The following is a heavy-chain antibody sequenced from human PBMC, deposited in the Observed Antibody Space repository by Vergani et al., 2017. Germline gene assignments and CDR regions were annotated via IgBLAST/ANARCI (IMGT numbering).Heavy chain of an antibody. CDR1: GGTFSSYS. Sequence: QVQLVQSGAEVKKPGSSVKVSCKASGGTFSSYSTLWVRQAPGKGLEWMGGIIPMFGTTYYAQKFQGRVTITADESTSTAYMELNSLRSEDTAVYYCARGGRAKWLVRVYLDYWGQGTLVTVSS. J-gene: IGHJ4*02. V-gene: IGHV1-69*01. D-gene: IGHD6-19*01. CDR2: IIPMFGTT. CDR3: ARGGRAKWLVRVYLDY.